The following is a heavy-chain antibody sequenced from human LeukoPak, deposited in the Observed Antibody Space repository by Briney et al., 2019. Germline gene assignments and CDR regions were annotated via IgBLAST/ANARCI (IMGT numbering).Heavy chain of an antibody. CDR2: ISGSGGST. D-gene: IGHD3-9*01. V-gene: IGHV3-23*01. J-gene: IGHJ4*02. Sequence: GGSLRLSCAASGFTFSSYAMTWVRQAPGKGLEWVSVISGSGGSTYYADSVKGRFTISRDNSKNTLYLQMNSLRAEDTAVYYCAKDRRLRYFDWHFDYWGQGTLVTVSS. CDR1: GFTFSSYA. CDR3: AKDRRLRYFDWHFDY.